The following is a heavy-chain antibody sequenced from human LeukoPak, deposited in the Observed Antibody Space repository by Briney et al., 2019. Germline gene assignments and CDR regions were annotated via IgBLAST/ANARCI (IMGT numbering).Heavy chain of an antibody. CDR1: GGSISSYY. V-gene: IGHV4-59*01. D-gene: IGHD3-3*01. J-gene: IGHJ3*02. Sequence: SETLSLTCTVSGGSISSYYWSWIRQPPGKGLEWIGYIYYSGSTNYNPSLKSRVTISVDTSKNQFSLKLSSVTAADTAVYYCARGSPRITIFGVVIIDAFDIWGQGTMVTVSS. CDR2: IYYSGST. CDR3: ARGSPRITIFGVVIIDAFDI.